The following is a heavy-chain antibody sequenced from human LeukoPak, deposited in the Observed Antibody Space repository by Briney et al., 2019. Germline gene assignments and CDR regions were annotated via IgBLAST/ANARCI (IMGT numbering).Heavy chain of an antibody. V-gene: IGHV3-30*02. CDR3: AKRRDVAAGGSGAFDY. Sequence: GGSLRLSCAASGFTFSSYGMHWVRQAPGKGLEWVAFIRYDGSSQRYTDSVKGRFTISRDNSKNTVYLQMNSPRAEDTAVYYCAKRRDVAAGGSGAFDYWGQGSLVTVSS. CDR2: IRYDGSSQ. D-gene: IGHD6-13*01. CDR1: GFTFSSYG. J-gene: IGHJ4*02.